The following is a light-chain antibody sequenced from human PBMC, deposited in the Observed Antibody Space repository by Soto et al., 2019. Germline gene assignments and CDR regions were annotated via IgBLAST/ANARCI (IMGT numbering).Light chain of an antibody. CDR2: GSS. CDR1: QDVDSNF. Sequence: EIVLTQSPGTLSLSPGERATLSCRASQDVDSNFLAWYQQRPGQAPRLLIYGSSRKATGIPDRFSGSGSGTDFTLTISRVGPEDSAVYFCHQYYSSHTFGGGTKVEV. J-gene: IGKJ4*01. V-gene: IGKV3-20*01. CDR3: HQYYSSHT.